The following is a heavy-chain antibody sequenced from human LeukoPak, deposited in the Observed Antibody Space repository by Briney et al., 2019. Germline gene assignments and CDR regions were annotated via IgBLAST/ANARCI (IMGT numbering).Heavy chain of an antibody. Sequence: GGSLRLSCAASGFTFSSYAMSWVRQAPEKGLEWVSGISGSAINTYYGDSVKGRFTISRDNPKNTLYLEMNTLRAEDTAVYYCAKLGVRDGFDMWGQGTMVTVSS. V-gene: IGHV3-23*01. CDR3: AKLGVRDGFDM. D-gene: IGHD3-16*01. CDR2: ISGSAINT. J-gene: IGHJ3*02. CDR1: GFTFSSYA.